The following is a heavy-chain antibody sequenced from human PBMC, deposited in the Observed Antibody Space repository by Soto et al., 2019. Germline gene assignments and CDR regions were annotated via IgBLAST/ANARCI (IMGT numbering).Heavy chain of an antibody. Sequence: EVQLLESGGGLVQPGGSLRLSCEASGFMFSYYAMSWVRQAPGKGLEWVSAISSGGDSTYYADSVKGRFTVSRDNSKNTLFLLMSSLRAEDTAEYYCAKENLVVVTSGDFDYWGQGTLVTVSS. CDR1: GFMFSYYA. CDR3: AKENLVVVTSGDFDY. D-gene: IGHD2-21*02. V-gene: IGHV3-23*01. J-gene: IGHJ4*02. CDR2: ISSGGDST.